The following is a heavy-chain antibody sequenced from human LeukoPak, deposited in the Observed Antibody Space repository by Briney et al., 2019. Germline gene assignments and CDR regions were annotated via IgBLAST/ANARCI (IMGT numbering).Heavy chain of an antibody. V-gene: IGHV1-69*04. CDR1: GGTFSSYA. CDR2: IIPILGIA. CDR3: ARARDYIWGSYRYSYFDY. Sequence: GASVKVSCKASGGTFSSYAISWVRQAPGQGLEWMGRIIPILGIANYAQKFQGRVTITADKSTSTAYMELSSLRSEDTAVYYCARARDYIWGSYRYSYFDYWGQGTLVTVSS. D-gene: IGHD3-16*02. J-gene: IGHJ4*02.